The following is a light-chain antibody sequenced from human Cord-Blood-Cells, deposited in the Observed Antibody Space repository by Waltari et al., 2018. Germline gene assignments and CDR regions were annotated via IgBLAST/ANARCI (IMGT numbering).Light chain of an antibody. Sequence: DIQMTQSPSTLSASVGDRVTITCRASQSISSWLAWYQQKPGKAPKLLIYKASSLESEDPSRFSGSGSGTEFTLTISSLQPDDFATYYCQQYNSYSRTFGQGTKLEIK. CDR2: KAS. CDR3: QQYNSYSRT. V-gene: IGKV1-5*03. J-gene: IGKJ2*01. CDR1: QSISSW.